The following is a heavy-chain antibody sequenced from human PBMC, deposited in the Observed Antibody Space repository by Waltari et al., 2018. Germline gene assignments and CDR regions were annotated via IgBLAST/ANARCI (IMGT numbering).Heavy chain of an antibody. CDR1: GSISITYY. CDR2: IDPSGQST. V-gene: IGHV1-46*01. J-gene: IGHJ5*01. D-gene: IGHD1-26*01. Sequence: QVQLVQSGAEVRKHGAAVTLSCKAPGSISITYYLPGVRQAPGQGLEWMGKIDPSGQSTSYGQKLQGRFTMTRDTSTSTAYMELSGLRSEDTAVYYCARGGYSGSYYKFDPWGQGTLVIVAS. CDR3: ARGGYSGSYYKFDP.